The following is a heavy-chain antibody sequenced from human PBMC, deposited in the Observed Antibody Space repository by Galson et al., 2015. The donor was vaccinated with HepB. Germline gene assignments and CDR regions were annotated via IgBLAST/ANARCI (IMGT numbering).Heavy chain of an antibody. V-gene: IGHV3-48*01. Sequence: SLRLSCAASGFTFSSYSMNWVRQAPGKGLEWVSYISSSSSTIYYADSVKGRFTISRDNAKNSLYLQMNSLRAEDTAVYYCAREGLVVCSGGSCYDPSDYWGQGTLVTVSS. CDR3: AREGLVVCSGGSCYDPSDY. CDR2: ISSSSSTI. J-gene: IGHJ4*02. CDR1: GFTFSSYS. D-gene: IGHD2-15*01.